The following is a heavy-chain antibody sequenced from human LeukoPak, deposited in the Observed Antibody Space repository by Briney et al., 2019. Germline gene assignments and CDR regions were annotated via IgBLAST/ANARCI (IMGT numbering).Heavy chain of an antibody. D-gene: IGHD3-22*01. CDR3: ARQYYDSTGYYYFDY. CDR1: GDSITGSSYY. CDR2: MYYSGST. J-gene: IGHJ4*02. V-gene: IGHV4-39*01. Sequence: SETLPLTCTVSGDSITGSSYYWGWIRQPPGKGLEWIGSMYYSGSTYSNPSLKSRVTISADTSKNQFSLKLKSVTAADTAVYYCARQYYDSTGYYYFDYWGQGTLVTVSP.